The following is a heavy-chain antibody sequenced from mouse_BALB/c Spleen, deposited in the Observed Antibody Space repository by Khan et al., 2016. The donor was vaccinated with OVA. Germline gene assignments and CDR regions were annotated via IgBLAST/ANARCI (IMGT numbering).Heavy chain of an antibody. CDR2: ISCYNGAT. V-gene: IGHV1S34*01. CDR1: GYSFTGYY. Sequence: LVKPGASVKISCKASGYSFTGYYMHWVKQSPGKGLEWLGYISCYNGATTYNQKFKGKATFTVDTSSSTAYMQLNSLTSADSAVXYSSGAHLIWLYAMDYWGQGTSVTVSS. CDR3: SGAHLIWLYAMDY. D-gene: IGHD2-2*01. J-gene: IGHJ4*01.